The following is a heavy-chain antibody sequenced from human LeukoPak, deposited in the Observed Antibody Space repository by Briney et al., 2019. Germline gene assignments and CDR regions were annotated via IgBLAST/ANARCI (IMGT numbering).Heavy chain of an antibody. CDR1: GGSISSGDYY. CDR3: ARDRDIGTYYYYYGMDV. D-gene: IGHD1-26*01. V-gene: IGHV4-61*08. J-gene: IGHJ6*02. CDR2: IYYSGST. Sequence: SETLSLTCTVSGGSISSGDYYWSWIRQPPGKGLEWIGYIYYSGSTNYNPSLKSRLTISVDTSKNQFSLKLSSVTAADTAVYYCARDRDIGTYYYYYGMDVWGQGTTVTVSS.